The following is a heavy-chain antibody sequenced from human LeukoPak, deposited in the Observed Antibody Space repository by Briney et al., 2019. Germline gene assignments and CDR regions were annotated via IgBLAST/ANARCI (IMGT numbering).Heavy chain of an antibody. V-gene: IGHV3-21*01. Sequence: GGSLRLSRAASGFTFSTYSMNWVRQAPGKGLEWVSSISSSSSYIYYADSVKGRFTISRDNAKNSLYLQMNSLRAEDTAVYYCARQGSGSLTWFDPWGQGSLVTVSS. CDR3: ARQGSGSLTWFDP. D-gene: IGHD3-10*01. CDR2: ISSSSSYI. CDR1: GFTFSTYS. J-gene: IGHJ5*02.